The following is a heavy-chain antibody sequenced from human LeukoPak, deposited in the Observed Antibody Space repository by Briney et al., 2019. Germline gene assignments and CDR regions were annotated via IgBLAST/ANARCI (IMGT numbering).Heavy chain of an antibody. J-gene: IGHJ4*02. CDR1: GFTFSGSR. CDR2: INPDRNEQ. Sequence: SGGSLRLSCAASGFTFSGSRMTWVRQTPGKGPELVAHINPDRNEQFYMDPVKGRFSITRDNAANSVYLQMNSLRVEDTALYYCARAGVGVTILDYWGQGTLVTVSS. CDR3: ARAGVGVTILDY. V-gene: IGHV3-7*01. D-gene: IGHD3-10*01.